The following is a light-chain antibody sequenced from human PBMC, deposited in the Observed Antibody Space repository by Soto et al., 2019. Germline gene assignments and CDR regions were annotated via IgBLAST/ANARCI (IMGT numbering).Light chain of an antibody. CDR2: AVS. V-gene: IGLV2-14*01. CDR3: SSYTSDSSYV. CDR1: SSDVGLYDY. Sequence: LTXPASVSGSPGQSITISCTGTSSDVGLYDYVSWYQQHPGKAPQLMIYAVSNRPSGVSNRFSASKSGNTASLFISGLQAEDEADYYCSSYTSDSSYVFGSGTKVTVL. J-gene: IGLJ1*01.